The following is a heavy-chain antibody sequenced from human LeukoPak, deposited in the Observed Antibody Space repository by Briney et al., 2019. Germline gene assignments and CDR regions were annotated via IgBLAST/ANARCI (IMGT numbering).Heavy chain of an antibody. CDR3: AREKYCTSGAIDN. CDR2: ISYDGRNK. J-gene: IGHJ4*03. Sequence: GRSLRLSCAASGFTFGSYAMHWVRQAPGKGLEWVAVISYDGRNKYYADSVRGRFTLSRDNSKKTLYLQMNSLRAEDTAVYYCAREKYCTSGAIDNWGQGTLVTVSS. CDR1: GFTFGSYA. V-gene: IGHV3-30*04. D-gene: IGHD2-8*01.